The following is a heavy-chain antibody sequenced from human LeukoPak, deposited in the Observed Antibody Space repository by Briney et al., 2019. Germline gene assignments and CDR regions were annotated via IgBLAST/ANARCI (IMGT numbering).Heavy chain of an antibody. CDR3: ARGGTMVRGVIPRDY. V-gene: IGHV4-34*01. J-gene: IGHJ4*02. Sequence: SETLSLTCAVYGGSFSGYYWSWIRQPPGKGLEWIGEINHSGSTNYNPSLKSRLTISVDTSKNQFSLKLGSVTAADTAVYYCARGGTMVRGVIPRDYWGQGTLVTVSS. D-gene: IGHD3-10*01. CDR1: GGSFSGYY. CDR2: INHSGST.